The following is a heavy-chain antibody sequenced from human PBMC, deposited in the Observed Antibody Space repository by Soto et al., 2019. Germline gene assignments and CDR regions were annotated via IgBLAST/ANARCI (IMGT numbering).Heavy chain of an antibody. CDR3: AKAPGVAAAGPPSDY. CDR2: ISYDGSNK. J-gene: IGHJ4*02. D-gene: IGHD6-13*01. Sequence: GGSLRLSCAASGFTFSSYGMHWVRQAPGKGLEWVAVISYDGSNKYYADSVKGRFTISRDNSKNTQYLQMNSLRAEDTAVYYCAKAPGVAAAGPPSDYWGQGTLVTVSS. CDR1: GFTFSSYG. V-gene: IGHV3-30*18.